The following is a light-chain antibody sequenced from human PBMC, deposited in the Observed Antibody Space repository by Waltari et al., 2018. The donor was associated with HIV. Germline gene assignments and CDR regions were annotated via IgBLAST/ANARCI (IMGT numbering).Light chain of an antibody. CDR1: SSDVGGYNY. J-gene: IGLJ3*02. Sequence: QSALTQPASVSGSPGQSITISCTGPSSDVGGYNYVSWYQQHPGKAPKLMIYDVSNRPSGFANRFSGSKSGNTAALTISGLQAEDEADYYCSSYTSSSTSVFGGGTKLTVL. V-gene: IGLV2-14*03. CDR2: DVS. CDR3: SSYTSSSTSV.